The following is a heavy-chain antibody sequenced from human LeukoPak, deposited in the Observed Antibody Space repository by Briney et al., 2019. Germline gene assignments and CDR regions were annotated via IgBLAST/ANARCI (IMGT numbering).Heavy chain of an antibody. CDR3: ARVGGTNNWFDP. V-gene: IGHV4-39*07. CDR2: IYYSGST. CDR1: GGSISSSSYY. Sequence: SETLSLTCTVSGGSISSSSYYWGWIRQPPGKGLEWIGSIYYSGSTYYNPSLKSRATISLDTSKTQFSLKLYSVTAADTAVYFCARVGGTNNWFDPWGQGTLVTVSS. D-gene: IGHD3-16*01. J-gene: IGHJ5*02.